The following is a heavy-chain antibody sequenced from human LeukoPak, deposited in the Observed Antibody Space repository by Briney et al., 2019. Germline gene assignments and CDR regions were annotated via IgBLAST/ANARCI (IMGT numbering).Heavy chain of an antibody. J-gene: IGHJ4*02. Sequence: GGSLRLSCAASGFTVSRSDMNWVRQAPGKGPELVALISSGGNTHYADSVTGRFTISTDNSKNTVYLQMNSLRAEDTAVYYCARDGCGGDCYLADYWGQGTLVTVSS. V-gene: IGHV3-53*01. CDR3: ARDGCGGDCYLADY. CDR2: ISSGGNT. D-gene: IGHD2-21*02. CDR1: GFTVSRSD.